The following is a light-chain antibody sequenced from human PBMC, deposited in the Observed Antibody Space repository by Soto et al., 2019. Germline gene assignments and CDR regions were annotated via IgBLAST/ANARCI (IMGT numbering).Light chain of an antibody. CDR2: EES. CDR1: QAITNN. CDR3: QQYNNWPRRT. V-gene: IGKV1-9*01. Sequence: DIHLTQSPSSLSASVGDRVTITCRASQAITNNLAWYQQKPGNPPRLLIYEESTLHSGVPSRFSGRKVGTQFTLTISSLQSEDFAVYYCQQYNNWPRRTFGQGTKVDIK. J-gene: IGKJ1*01.